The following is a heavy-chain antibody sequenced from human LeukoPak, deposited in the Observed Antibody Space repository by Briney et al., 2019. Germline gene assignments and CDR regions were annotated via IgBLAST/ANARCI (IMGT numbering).Heavy chain of an antibody. Sequence: GGSLRLSCAASGFSFSTYTMNWFRQAPGKGLEWVSAFSGSGSATYYSGSAKGRFTISRDNSKNTLYLQMNSLRAEDTAVYFCAKERQAGDYFTSDYWGQGTLVTVSS. CDR3: AKERQAGDYFTSDY. V-gene: IGHV3-23*01. CDR2: FSGSGSAT. J-gene: IGHJ4*02. D-gene: IGHD4-17*01. CDR1: GFSFSTYT.